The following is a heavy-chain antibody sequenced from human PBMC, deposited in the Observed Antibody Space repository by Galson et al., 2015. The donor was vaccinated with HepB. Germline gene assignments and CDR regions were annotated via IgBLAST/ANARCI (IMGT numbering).Heavy chain of an antibody. D-gene: IGHD3-22*01. CDR2: INTNTANP. V-gene: IGHV7-4-1*02. CDR1: GYTFTNYA. Sequence: SVKVSCKASGYTFTNYAMNWVRQAPGQGLEWMGWINTNTANPTYAQGFTGRFVFSLDTSVSTAYLQISSLKAEDTAVYYCARAGSNYYDSSGYNFDYWGQGTLVTVSS. CDR3: ARAGSNYYDSSGYNFDY. J-gene: IGHJ4*02.